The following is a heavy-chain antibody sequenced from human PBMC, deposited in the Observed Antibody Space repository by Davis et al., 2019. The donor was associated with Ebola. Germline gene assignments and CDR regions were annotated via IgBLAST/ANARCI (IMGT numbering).Heavy chain of an antibody. D-gene: IGHD3-22*01. V-gene: IGHV1-18*01. CDR1: GYTFTNYG. Sequence: AASVKVSCKASGYTFTNYGISWVRQAPGQGLEWMGWISAYNGNTNYAQKLQGRVTMTTDTSTSTAYMELRSLRSDDTAVYYCARDRRYYYDSSGYYSNDYWGQGTLVTVSS. CDR3: ARDRRYYYDSSGYYSNDY. J-gene: IGHJ4*02. CDR2: ISAYNGNT.